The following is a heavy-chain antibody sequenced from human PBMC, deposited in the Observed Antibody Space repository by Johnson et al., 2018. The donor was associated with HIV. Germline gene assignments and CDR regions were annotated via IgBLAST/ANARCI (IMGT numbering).Heavy chain of an antibody. CDR3: ARDLHAFDI. J-gene: IGHJ3*02. CDR2: ISYDGNNK. CDR1: GFTFSSYG. V-gene: IGHV3-30*03. Sequence: QMQLVESGGGVVQPGRSLRLSCAASGFTFSSYGMHWVRQAPGKGLEWVAVISYDGNNKYYADSVKGRVTISRDNSKNTLYLQMNSLRAEDTAVYYCARDLHAFDIWGQGTMVTVSS.